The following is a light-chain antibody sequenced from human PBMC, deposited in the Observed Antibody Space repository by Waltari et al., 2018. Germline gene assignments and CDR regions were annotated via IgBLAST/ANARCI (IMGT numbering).Light chain of an antibody. CDR3: GTWDSSLSGAV. J-gene: IGLJ7*01. CDR1: RSTLGTNY. V-gene: IGLV1-51*02. CDR2: ENS. Sequence: QSVLTHPPSVSAAPGQRVTISCSGARSTLGTNYVPWYRQFPGTAPKLLIYENSERPAGIPGRFSGSKSGTSATLDITGLQAGDEADYYCGTWDSSLSGAVFGGGTHLTVL.